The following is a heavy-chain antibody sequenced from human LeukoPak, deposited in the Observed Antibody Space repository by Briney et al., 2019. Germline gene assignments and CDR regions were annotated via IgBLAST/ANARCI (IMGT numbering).Heavy chain of an antibody. J-gene: IGHJ4*02. CDR1: GFTFSSYS. Sequence: GGSLRLSCAASGFTFSSYSMNWVRQAPGKGLEWVSSISSSSSYIYYADSVEGRFTISRDNAKNSLYLQMNSLRAEDTAVYYCARDSCSSTSCYFYYWGQGTLVTVSS. CDR2: ISSSSSYI. D-gene: IGHD2-2*01. CDR3: ARDSCSSTSCYFYY. V-gene: IGHV3-21*01.